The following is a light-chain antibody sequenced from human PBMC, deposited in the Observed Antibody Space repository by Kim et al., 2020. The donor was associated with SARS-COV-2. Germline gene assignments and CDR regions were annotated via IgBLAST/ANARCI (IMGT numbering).Light chain of an antibody. Sequence: GHAPQLLIYVVSSLKSGVPSRFSGSGSGTDFTLTIDSLQPEDLATYYCQQGFTMPWTFGQGTKVDIK. J-gene: IGKJ1*01. V-gene: IGKV1-39*01. CDR3: QQGFTMPWT. CDR2: VVS.